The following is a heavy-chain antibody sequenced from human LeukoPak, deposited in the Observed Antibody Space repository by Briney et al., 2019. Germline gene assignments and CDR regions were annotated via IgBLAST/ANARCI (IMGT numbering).Heavy chain of an antibody. CDR3: ARGVPAAMGGAFDI. V-gene: IGHV3-21*01. D-gene: IGHD2-2*01. CDR1: GFTFSSYS. Sequence: SGGSLRLSCAASGFTFSSYSMNWVRQAPGKGLEWVSSISSSSSYIYYADSVKGRFTISRDNAKNSLYLQMNSLRAEDTAVYYCARGVPAAMGGAFDIWGQGTMVTVSS. J-gene: IGHJ3*02. CDR2: ISSSSSYI.